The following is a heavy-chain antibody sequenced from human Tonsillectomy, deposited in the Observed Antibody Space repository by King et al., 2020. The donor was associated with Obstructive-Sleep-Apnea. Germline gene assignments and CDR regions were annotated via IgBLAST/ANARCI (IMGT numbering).Heavy chain of an antibody. J-gene: IGHJ6*02. CDR3: ARDFGGKYYYGVDV. CDR1: GDSIRSYY. V-gene: IGHV4-59*01. D-gene: IGHD3-16*01. Sequence: VQLQESGPGLVKPSETLSLTCSVSGDSIRSYYWSWIRQPPGKGLEWIGNIYYSGSTSYTPSLRSRVTISADTSKNQLSLNLTSVTAADTAVYYCARDFGGKYYYGVDVWGQGTTVTVSS. CDR2: IYYSGST.